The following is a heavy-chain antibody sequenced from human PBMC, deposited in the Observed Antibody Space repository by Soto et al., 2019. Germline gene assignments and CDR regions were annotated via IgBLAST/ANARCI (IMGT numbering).Heavy chain of an antibody. D-gene: IGHD3-10*01. CDR2: IYYSGST. V-gene: IGHV4-30-4*01. Sequence: PSETLSLTCTVSGGSISSGDYYWSWIRQPPGKGLEWIGYIYYSGSTYYNPSLKSRVTISVDTSKNQFSLKLSSVTAADTAVYYCAREEPVYGSGSYPDYWGQGTLVTVSS. J-gene: IGHJ4*02. CDR1: GGSISSGDYY. CDR3: AREEPVYGSGSYPDY.